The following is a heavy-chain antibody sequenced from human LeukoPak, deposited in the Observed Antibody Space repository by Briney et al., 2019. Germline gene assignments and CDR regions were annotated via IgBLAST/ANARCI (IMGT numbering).Heavy chain of an antibody. Sequence: RASVKVSCKASGYTFTGYYMHWVRQAPGQGLEWMGWINPNSGGTNYAQKFQGWVTMTRDTSISTAYMELSRLRSDDTAVYYCARDDRRAQLPLDYWGQGTLVTVSS. CDR3: ARDDRRAQLPLDY. J-gene: IGHJ4*02. CDR1: GYTFTGYY. V-gene: IGHV1-2*04. CDR2: INPNSGGT. D-gene: IGHD2-2*01.